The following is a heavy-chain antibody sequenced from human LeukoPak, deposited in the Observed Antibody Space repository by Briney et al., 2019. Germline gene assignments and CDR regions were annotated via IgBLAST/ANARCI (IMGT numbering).Heavy chain of an antibody. CDR2: ISGSDSRT. Sequence: PGAFLRLSCAASGFTFSNYAMTWVRKAPGKGLEWVSLISGSDSRTYHADSVKGRFTISRGNSKNTLYLQMDSLRAEDTAVYYCAKARFPKGYDSSGGFDYWGQGTLVTVSS. J-gene: IGHJ4*02. CDR3: AKARFPKGYDSSGGFDY. CDR1: GFTFSNYA. D-gene: IGHD3-22*01. V-gene: IGHV3-23*01.